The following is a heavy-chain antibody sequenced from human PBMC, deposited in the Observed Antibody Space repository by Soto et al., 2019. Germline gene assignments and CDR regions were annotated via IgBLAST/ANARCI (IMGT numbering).Heavy chain of an antibody. Sequence: GGSLRLSCAASGFPFSSYAMHWVRKAPGKGLEWVAVISYDGSNKYYADSVKGRFTISRDNSKNTLYLQMNSLGAEDTAVYYCARDAVPWYYYYGMDVWGQGTTVTVSS. J-gene: IGHJ6*02. CDR2: ISYDGSNK. CDR1: GFPFSSYA. V-gene: IGHV3-30-3*01. CDR3: ARDAVPWYYYYGMDV. D-gene: IGHD6-19*01.